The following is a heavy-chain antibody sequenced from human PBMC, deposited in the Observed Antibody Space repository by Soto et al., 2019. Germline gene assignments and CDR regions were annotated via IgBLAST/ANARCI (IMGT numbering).Heavy chain of an antibody. D-gene: IGHD3-3*01. CDR1: GGTFSNNF. CDR2: VIPSSGKS. CDR3: ARDRGFLEWSHTVDP. V-gene: IGHV1-69*01. Sequence: QVQLVQSGAEVKTPGSSVKVSCKASGGTFSNNFITWVRQAPGQGLEWRRGVIPSSGKSKYAQKFQGRVQITSDESTSKAYMQFSSLTYEDTAVYYCARDRGFLEWSHTVDPWGQGTRVTVSS. J-gene: IGHJ5*02.